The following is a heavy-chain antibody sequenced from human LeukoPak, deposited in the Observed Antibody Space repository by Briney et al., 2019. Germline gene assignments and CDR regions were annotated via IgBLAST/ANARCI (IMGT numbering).Heavy chain of an antibody. D-gene: IGHD3-10*01. J-gene: IGHJ4*02. CDR1: GGSFSGYY. Sequence: PSETLSLTCAVYGGSFSGYYWSWIRQPPGKGLEWIGEINHSGSTNYNPSLKSRVTISVDTSKNQFSLKLSSVTAADTAVYYCARRKLNYYGSGSYPPFDYWGQGTLVTVSS. V-gene: IGHV4-34*01. CDR2: INHSGST. CDR3: ARRKLNYYGSGSYPPFDY.